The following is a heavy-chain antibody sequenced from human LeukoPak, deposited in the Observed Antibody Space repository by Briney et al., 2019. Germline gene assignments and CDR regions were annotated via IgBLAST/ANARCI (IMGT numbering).Heavy chain of an antibody. J-gene: IGHJ4*02. CDR2: ISGSGGST. V-gene: IGHV3-23*01. D-gene: IGHD2-15*01. CDR1: GLTFRSYA. Sequence: GGSLSLSFEASGLTFRSYAMSWVRRAPGKGLEWVSAISGSGGSTYYADSVKGRFTISRDNSKNTLYLQMNSLRAEDTAVYYCAKGSAVVAAWGQGTLVTVSS. CDR3: AKGSAVVAA.